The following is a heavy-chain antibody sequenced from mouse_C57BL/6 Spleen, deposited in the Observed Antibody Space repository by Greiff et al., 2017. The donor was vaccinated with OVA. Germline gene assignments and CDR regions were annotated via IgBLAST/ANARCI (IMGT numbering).Heavy chain of an antibody. Sequence: VQLQESGAELVRPGASVKLSCKASGYTFTDYYINWVKQRPGQGLEWIARIYPGSGNTYYNEKFKGKATLTAEKSSSTAYMQLSSLTSEDSAVYFCARSYDYAFAYWGQGTLVTVSA. CDR2: IYPGSGNT. V-gene: IGHV1-76*01. J-gene: IGHJ3*01. CDR3: ARSYDYAFAY. CDR1: GYTFTDYY. D-gene: IGHD2-4*01.